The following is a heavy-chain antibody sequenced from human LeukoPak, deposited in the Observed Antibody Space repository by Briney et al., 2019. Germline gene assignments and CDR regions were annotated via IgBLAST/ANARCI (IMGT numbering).Heavy chain of an antibody. CDR2: IHYTGST. V-gene: IGHV4-39*01. CDR1: GGSISGSSYY. Sequence: PSETLSLTCTVSGGSISGSSYYWGWIRQPRGKGLEWIGSIHYTGSTYYNPSLKSRVTISVDTSKNQFSLKVSSVTAADTVVYYCARLYSGYDPPDYWGQGTLVTVSS. CDR3: ARLYSGYDPPDY. D-gene: IGHD5-12*01. J-gene: IGHJ4*02.